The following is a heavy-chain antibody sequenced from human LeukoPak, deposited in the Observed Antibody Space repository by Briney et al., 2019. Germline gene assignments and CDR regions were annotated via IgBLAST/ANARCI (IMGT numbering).Heavy chain of an antibody. J-gene: IGHJ4*02. Sequence: PGGSLRLSCAASGFTFSSYWMSWVRQAPGKGLEWVANIKQDGSEKCYVDSVKGRFTISRDNAKNSLYLQMNSLRAEDTAVYYCARGGSRPRGVVYYYGSGSYYSDYWGQGTLVTVSS. CDR3: ARGGSRPRGVVYYYGSGSYYSDY. V-gene: IGHV3-7*01. CDR1: GFTFSSYW. CDR2: IKQDGSEK. D-gene: IGHD3-10*01.